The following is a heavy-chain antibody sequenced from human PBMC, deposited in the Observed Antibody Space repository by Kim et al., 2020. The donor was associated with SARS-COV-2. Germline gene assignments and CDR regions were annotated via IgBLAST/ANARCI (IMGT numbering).Heavy chain of an antibody. Sequence: KYYSTSLKTRLTISKDTTKNQVVLTMTNMDPVDTATYYCARTLGSQYFDYWGQGTLVTVSS. J-gene: IGHJ4*02. V-gene: IGHV2-70*01. CDR3: ARTLGSQYFDY. CDR2: K. D-gene: IGHD1-26*01.